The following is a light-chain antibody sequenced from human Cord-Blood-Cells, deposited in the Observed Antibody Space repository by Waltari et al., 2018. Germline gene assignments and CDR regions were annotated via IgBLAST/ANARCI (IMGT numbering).Light chain of an antibody. V-gene: IGKV1-39*01. CDR1: QSISSY. Sequence: DIQMTQSPSSLSASVGDRVTITCRASQSISSYLNWYQQKPGKAPKLLIYAASSLQSGVPSRFSGSGSWTDFTLTISSRQPEDFATYYCQQSYSTSSFGGGTKVEIK. CDR3: QQSYSTSS. J-gene: IGKJ4*01. CDR2: AAS.